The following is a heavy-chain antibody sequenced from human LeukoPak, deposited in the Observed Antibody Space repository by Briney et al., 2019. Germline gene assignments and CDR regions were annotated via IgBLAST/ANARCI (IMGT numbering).Heavy chain of an antibody. Sequence: PSQTLSLTCTVSGGSISSGSYYWSWIRQPAGKGLEWIGRIYTSGSTNYNPSLKSRVTISVDTSKNQFSLKLSSVTAADTAVYYCAREGGITGTIRGPFDYWGQGTLVTVSS. CDR2: IYTSGST. CDR3: AREGGITGTIRGPFDY. D-gene: IGHD1-20*01. CDR1: GGSISSGSYY. V-gene: IGHV4-61*02. J-gene: IGHJ4*02.